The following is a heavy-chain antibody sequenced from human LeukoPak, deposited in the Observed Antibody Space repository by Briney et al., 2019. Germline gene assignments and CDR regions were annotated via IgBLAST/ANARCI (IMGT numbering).Heavy chain of an antibody. J-gene: IGHJ4*02. CDR3: ARGREMAPTYYFDY. D-gene: IGHD5-24*01. V-gene: IGHV1-8*01. CDR2: MNPNSGNT. CDR1: GYTFTSYD. Sequence: ASVKVSCKASGYTFTSYDINWVRQATGQGLEWMGWMNPNSGNTGYAQKFQGRVTMTRNTSISTAYMELSSLRSEDTAVYYCARGREMAPTYYFDYWGQGPWSPSPQ.